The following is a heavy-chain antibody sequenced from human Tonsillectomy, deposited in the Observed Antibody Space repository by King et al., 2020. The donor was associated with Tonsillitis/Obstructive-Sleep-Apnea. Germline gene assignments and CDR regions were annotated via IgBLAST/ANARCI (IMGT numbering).Heavy chain of an antibody. Sequence: VQLVESGGGVVQPGRSLRLSCAASGFNFSTYAIHWVRQAPGKGLEWVAVISYDGTNKYYADSVKGRFNISRDNSKKTLYLRMNSLRAEDTAVYYCVREVKYDFWSVYPDYYYYYGMDVWGQGTTVSVSS. D-gene: IGHD3-3*01. CDR2: ISYDGTNK. CDR3: VREVKYDFWSVYPDYYYYYGMDV. CDR1: GFNFSTYA. V-gene: IGHV3-30*04. J-gene: IGHJ6*02.